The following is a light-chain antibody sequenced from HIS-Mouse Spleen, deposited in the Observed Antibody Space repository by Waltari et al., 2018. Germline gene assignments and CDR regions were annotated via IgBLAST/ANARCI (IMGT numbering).Light chain of an antibody. CDR2: WAS. V-gene: IGKV4-1*01. CDR3: QQYYTTPYT. Sequence: DIVMTQSPDSLAVSLGERAPIHCNSIQSVLYSSNHKHYLAWYQQKPGQPPKLLIYWASTRESGVPDRFSGSGSGTDFTLTISSLQAEDVAVYYCQQYYTTPYTFGQGTKLEIK. J-gene: IGKJ2*01. CDR1: QSVLYSSNHKHY.